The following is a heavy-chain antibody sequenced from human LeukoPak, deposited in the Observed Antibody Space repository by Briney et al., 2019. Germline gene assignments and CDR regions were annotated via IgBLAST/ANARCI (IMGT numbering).Heavy chain of an antibody. CDR1: GFTFSSYS. CDR2: ISSSSSYI. D-gene: IGHD3-16*02. Sequence: KPGGSLRLSCAASGFTFSSYSMNWVRQAPGMGLEWVSSISSSSSYIYYADSVKGSFTISRDNAKNSLYLQMNSLRAEDTAVYYCARGFFDYVWGSYRSISFDYWGQGTLVTVSS. V-gene: IGHV3-21*01. CDR3: ARGFFDYVWGSYRSISFDY. J-gene: IGHJ4*02.